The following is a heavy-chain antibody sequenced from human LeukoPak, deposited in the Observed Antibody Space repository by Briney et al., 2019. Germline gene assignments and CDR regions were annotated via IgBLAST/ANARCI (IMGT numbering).Heavy chain of an antibody. V-gene: IGHV4-4*07. Sequence: SETLSLTCTVSGGSISSYYWSWIRQPAGKGLEWIGRIYTSGSTNYNPSLKSRVTMSVDTSKNQFSLKLSSVTAADTAVYYCARGKSGDRYSSPYYYYYMDVWGKGTTVTVSS. J-gene: IGHJ6*03. CDR1: GGSISSYY. CDR3: ARGKSGDRYSSPYYYYYMDV. D-gene: IGHD6-13*01. CDR2: IYTSGST.